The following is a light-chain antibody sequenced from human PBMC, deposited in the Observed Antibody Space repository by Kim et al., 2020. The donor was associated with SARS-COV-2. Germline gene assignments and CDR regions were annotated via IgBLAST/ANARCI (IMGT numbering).Light chain of an antibody. J-gene: IGLJ3*02. CDR1: SPKRRAGYD. Sequence: RVHVSRTDSSPKRRAGYDVHWDHQLPAAAPHLLIYGNSCRPSGVPDRFAGSKAGTSASRAITGLKAEGGADYCGQSYCSSLSGWVFGGGTQLTVL. CDR2: GNS. V-gene: IGLV1-40*01. CDR3: QSYCSSLSGWV.